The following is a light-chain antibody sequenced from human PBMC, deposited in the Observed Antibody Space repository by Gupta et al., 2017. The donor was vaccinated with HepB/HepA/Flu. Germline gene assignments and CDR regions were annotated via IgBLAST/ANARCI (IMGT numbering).Light chain of an antibody. Sequence: DIVMTQSPLSLPVTPGEPASISCRSSQSLVHSNGYNYLDWYLQKPGQSPQLLIYLGSNRASGVPDRFRGSGSGADFTLKISRVEADDVGVYYCMQALESPRTFGQGTNLEIK. CDR3: MQALESPRT. J-gene: IGKJ2*02. CDR2: LGS. CDR1: QSLVHSNGYNY. V-gene: IGKV2-28*01.